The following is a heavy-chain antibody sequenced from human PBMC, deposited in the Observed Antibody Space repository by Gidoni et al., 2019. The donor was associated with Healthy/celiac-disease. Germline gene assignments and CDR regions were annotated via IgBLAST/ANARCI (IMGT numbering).Heavy chain of an antibody. Sequence: EVQRAESGGGLVQPGGSMRLSCEAAGCTFSSYWMSWVRQAPGKGLEWVANIKQYGSENFYLDSVTGRFTISRDNAKHSLYLQINSLGAEHTALYYCAGRSYDSSGNVYWGQRTLVTVSS. V-gene: IGHV3-7*03. CDR1: GCTFSSYW. CDR3: AGRSYDSSGNVY. D-gene: IGHD3-22*01. J-gene: IGHJ4*02. CDR2: IKQYGSEN.